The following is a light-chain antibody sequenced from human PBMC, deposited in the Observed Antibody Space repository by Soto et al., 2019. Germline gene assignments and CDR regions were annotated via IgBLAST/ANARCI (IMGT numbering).Light chain of an antibody. CDR2: GAS. V-gene: IGKV3-20*01. Sequence: DIVLTQSPGTLSLSPGERATLSCRASQSVSSNYLAWYQQKPGQAPRLLIYGASTRATGVPDRFSGSGSGTDFTLTISSLEPEDFAVYHCQQYGSLSWTFGQGTKV. J-gene: IGKJ1*01. CDR1: QSVSSNY. CDR3: QQYGSLSWT.